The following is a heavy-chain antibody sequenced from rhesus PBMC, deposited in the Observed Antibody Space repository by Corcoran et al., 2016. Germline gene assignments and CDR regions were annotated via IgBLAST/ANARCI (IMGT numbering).Heavy chain of an antibody. CDR2: INTDTRNP. J-gene: IGHJ4*01. D-gene: IGHD6-31*01. CDR1: GYTFTSYG. Sequence: QVQLVQSGAEVKQPGASVKGSGKASGYTFTSYGMNWVRQAHGQRLEWMGWINTDTRNPTYSPRFKERFNFSMDPSISTAYLQISSLKAEDTAVYYCARRAAAGTPPWPNFDYWGQGVLVTVSS. CDR3: ARRAAAGTPPWPNFDY. V-gene: IGHV7-114*01.